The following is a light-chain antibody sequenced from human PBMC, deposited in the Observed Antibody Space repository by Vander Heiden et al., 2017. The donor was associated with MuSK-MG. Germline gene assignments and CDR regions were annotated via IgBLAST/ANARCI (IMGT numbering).Light chain of an antibody. CDR1: QDISNY. CDR2: DAS. Sequence: DIQMIPSPSSLSASVGDRVTITCQASQDISNYLNSYQQKPGKAPKLLIYDASNLETGVPSRFSGSGSGTDFTFTISSLQPEDIATYYCQQYDNLPLTFGGGTKVEIK. V-gene: IGKV1-33*01. J-gene: IGKJ4*01. CDR3: QQYDNLPLT.